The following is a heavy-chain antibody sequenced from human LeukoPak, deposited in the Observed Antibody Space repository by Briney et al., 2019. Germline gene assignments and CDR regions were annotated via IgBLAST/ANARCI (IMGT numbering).Heavy chain of an antibody. CDR3: ARVIAAAGDY. J-gene: IGHJ4*02. CDR1: GYTFTGYY. D-gene: IGHD6-13*01. V-gene: IGHV1-2*02. Sequence: ASVKVSCKASGYTFTGYYMHWVRQAPGQGLEWMGWINPNSGGTNYAQKFQGRVTMTRDASTSTAYMELSRLRSDDTAVYYCARVIAAAGDYWGQGTLVTVSS. CDR2: INPNSGGT.